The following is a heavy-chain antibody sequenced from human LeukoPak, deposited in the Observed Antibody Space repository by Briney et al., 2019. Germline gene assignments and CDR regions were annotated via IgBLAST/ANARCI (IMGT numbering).Heavy chain of an antibody. CDR3: LFLAATSGAFDI. Sequence: PGGSLRLSCVASGFNISNYMTWVRQAPGKGLEWVGRIKSKSDGETTDYAAPVKGRFTISRDDSKNTLYLQLNSLQTEDTAVYYCLFLAATSGAFDIWGQGTMVTVSS. D-gene: IGHD2-15*01. CDR2: IKSKSDGETT. V-gene: IGHV3-15*01. J-gene: IGHJ3*02. CDR1: GFNISNY.